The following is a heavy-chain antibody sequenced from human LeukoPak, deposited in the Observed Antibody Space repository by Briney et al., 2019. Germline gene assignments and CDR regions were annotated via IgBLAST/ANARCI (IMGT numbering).Heavy chain of an antibody. Sequence: ASVKVSCKASGYSFSTYSINWVRQAPGQGLEWMGWNIVLFGKTNYAQKLQDRVTITTDESPSTAYMELSSLQSEDTAEYFCAKGLHVSHGADVFDIWGQGTTVTVSS. J-gene: IGHJ3*02. CDR2: NIVLFGKT. CDR3: AKGLHVSHGADVFDI. CDR1: GYSFSTYS. V-gene: IGHV1-18*01. D-gene: IGHD3-10*01.